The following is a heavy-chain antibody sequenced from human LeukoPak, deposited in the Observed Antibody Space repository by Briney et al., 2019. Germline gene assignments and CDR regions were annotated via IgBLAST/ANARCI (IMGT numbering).Heavy chain of an antibody. CDR3: AKLGYSSGWYQFDY. D-gene: IGHD6-19*01. Sequence: GGSLRLSCAASGFTFSSYGMRWVRQAPGKGLEWVAVISYDGSNKYYADSVKGRFTISRDNSKNTLYLQMNSLRAEDTAVYYCAKLGYSSGWYQFDYWGQGTLVTVSS. CDR2: ISYDGSNK. J-gene: IGHJ4*02. CDR1: GFTFSSYG. V-gene: IGHV3-30*18.